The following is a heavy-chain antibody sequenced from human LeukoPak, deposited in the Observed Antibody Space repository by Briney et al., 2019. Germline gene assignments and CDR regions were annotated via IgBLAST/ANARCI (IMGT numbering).Heavy chain of an antibody. D-gene: IGHD1-26*01. Sequence: ASVKVSCKASGGTFSSYAISWVRQAPGQGLEWMGRIIPIFGTANYAQKFQGRVTITTDESTSTAYMELSSLRSEDTAVYYCAREWKVGAFYYFDYWGQGTLVTVSS. J-gene: IGHJ4*02. CDR3: AREWKVGAFYYFDY. V-gene: IGHV1-69*05. CDR2: IIPIFGTA. CDR1: GGTFSSYA.